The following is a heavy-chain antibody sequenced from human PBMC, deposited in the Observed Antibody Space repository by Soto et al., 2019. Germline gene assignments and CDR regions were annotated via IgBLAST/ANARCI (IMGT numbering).Heavy chain of an antibody. CDR2: ISASGGST. V-gene: IGHV3-23*01. CDR1: GFTFNNYA. D-gene: IGHD3-10*01. J-gene: IGHJ4*02. Sequence: EVQLLESGGGIVQPGTSLRLSCAVSGFTFNNYAMNWVRQAPGKGLEWISGISASGGSTYYADSVKGRFTISRDSSKNTLYLQMNSLRADDTAIYYRAIHFYYGSGTYHAVDYWGQGTLVTVSS. CDR3: AIHFYYGSGTYHAVDY.